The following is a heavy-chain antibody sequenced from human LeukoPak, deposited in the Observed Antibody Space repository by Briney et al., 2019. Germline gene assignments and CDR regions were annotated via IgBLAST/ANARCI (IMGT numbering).Heavy chain of an antibody. CDR2: ISSSSSYI. V-gene: IGHV3-21*01. CDR3: ARGPLRYGYNY. J-gene: IGHJ4*02. Sequence: GGSLRLSCAASGFAFSSYSMNWVRQAPGKGLEWVSSISSSSSYIYYADSVKGRFTIFRDNAKNSLYLEMNSLRAEDTALYYCARGPLRYGYNYWGQGTLVTVSS. D-gene: IGHD5-24*01. CDR1: GFAFSSYS.